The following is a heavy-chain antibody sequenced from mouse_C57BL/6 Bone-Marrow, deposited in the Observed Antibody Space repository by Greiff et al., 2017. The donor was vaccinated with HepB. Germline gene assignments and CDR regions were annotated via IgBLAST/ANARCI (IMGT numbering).Heavy chain of an antibody. Sequence: EVQLQQSGPELVKPGASVKISCKASGYSFTGYYMNWVKQSPEKSLEWIGEINPSTGGTTYNQKFKAKATLTVDKSSSTAYMQLKSLTSEDYAVYCCARTSYYSNYYAMDYWGQGTSVTVSS. J-gene: IGHJ4*01. CDR2: INPSTGGT. CDR1: GYSFTGYY. D-gene: IGHD2-5*01. V-gene: IGHV1-42*01. CDR3: ARTSYYSNYYAMDY.